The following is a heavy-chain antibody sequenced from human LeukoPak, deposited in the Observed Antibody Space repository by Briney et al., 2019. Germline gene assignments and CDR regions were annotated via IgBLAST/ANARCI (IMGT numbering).Heavy chain of an antibody. CDR2: IIPILGTA. Sequence: ASVKVSCKASGGTFSSYAISWVRQAPGQGLEWMGGIIPILGTANYAQKFQGRVTITADESTSTAYMELSSLRSEDTAVYYCARAAESLGVEMATMDFDYWAREPWSPSPQ. V-gene: IGHV1-69*13. CDR3: ARAAESLGVEMATMDFDY. D-gene: IGHD5-24*01. J-gene: IGHJ4*02. CDR1: GGTFSSYA.